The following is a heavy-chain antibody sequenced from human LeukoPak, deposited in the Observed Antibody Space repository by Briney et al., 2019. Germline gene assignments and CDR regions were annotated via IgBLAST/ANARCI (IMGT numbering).Heavy chain of an antibody. Sequence: PGGPLRLSCAASGFTFSSYWMHWVRQTPGKGLVWVSRIYSDGRNTTYADSVKGRFTISRDNAKNTLYLQMNSLRVEDTAVYYCARDRTYYYDGSIPGGMDVWGQGTTVTVSS. D-gene: IGHD3-22*01. V-gene: IGHV3-74*03. CDR2: IYSDGRNT. CDR3: ARDRTYYYDGSIPGGMDV. CDR1: GFTFSSYW. J-gene: IGHJ6*02.